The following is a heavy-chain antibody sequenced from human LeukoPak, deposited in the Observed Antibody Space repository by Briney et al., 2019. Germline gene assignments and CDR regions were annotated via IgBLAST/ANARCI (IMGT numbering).Heavy chain of an antibody. Sequence: PSETLSLTCAVYGGSFSGYYWSWIRQPPGNGLEWIGEINHSGSTNYNPSLKSRVTISVDTSKNQFSLKLSSVTAADTAVYYCARLARVGYCSGGSCRYFQHWGQGTLVTVSS. J-gene: IGHJ1*01. CDR3: ARLARVGYCSGGSCRYFQH. D-gene: IGHD2-15*01. CDR2: INHSGST. V-gene: IGHV4-34*01. CDR1: GGSFSGYY.